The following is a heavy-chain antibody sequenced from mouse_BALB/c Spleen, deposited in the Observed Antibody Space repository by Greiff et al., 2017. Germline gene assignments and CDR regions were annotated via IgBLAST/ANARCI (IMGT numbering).Heavy chain of an antibody. J-gene: IGHJ2*01. Sequence: QVQLQQPGAELVKPGASVKMSCKASGYTFTSYNMHWVKQTPGQGLEWIGAIYPGNGDTSYNQKFKGKATLTADKSSSTAYMQLSSLTSEDSAVYYCARRGYDSLYFDYWGQGTTLTVSS. CDR1: GYTFTSYN. CDR3: ARRGYDSLYFDY. D-gene: IGHD2-14*01. V-gene: IGHV1-12*01. CDR2: IYPGNGDT.